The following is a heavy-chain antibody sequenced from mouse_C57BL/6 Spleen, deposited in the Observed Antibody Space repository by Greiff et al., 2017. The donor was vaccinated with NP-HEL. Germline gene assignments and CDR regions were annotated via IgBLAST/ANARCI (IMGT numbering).Heavy chain of an antibody. CDR2: INPNNGGT. CDR3: AITGTWAWFAY. V-gene: IGHV1-22*01. D-gene: IGHD4-1*01. J-gene: IGHJ3*01. CDR1: GYTFTDYH. Sequence: EVQLQQSGPELVKPGASVKMSCKASGYTFTDYHMHWVKQSHGKSLEWIGYINPNNGGTSYNQKFKGKATLTVNKPSSTAYMELRSLTSEDSAVYYCAITGTWAWFAYWGQGTLVTVSA.